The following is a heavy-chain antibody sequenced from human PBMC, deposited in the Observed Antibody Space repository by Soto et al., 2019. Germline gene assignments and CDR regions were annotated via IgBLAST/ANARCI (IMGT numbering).Heavy chain of an antibody. V-gene: IGHV3-23*01. CDR3: AKGIYSYGYNSFDY. CDR1: GFTFSSYA. CDR2: ISGSGDST. J-gene: IGHJ4*02. Sequence: EVQLLESGGGLVQPGGSLRLSCAASGFTFSSYAMSWVRQAPGKGLEWVSAISGSGDSTYYADSVKGRFAISRDNSKNTLYLQMNSLRVEDTAVYYCAKGIYSYGYNSFDYWGQGTLVTVSS. D-gene: IGHD5-18*01.